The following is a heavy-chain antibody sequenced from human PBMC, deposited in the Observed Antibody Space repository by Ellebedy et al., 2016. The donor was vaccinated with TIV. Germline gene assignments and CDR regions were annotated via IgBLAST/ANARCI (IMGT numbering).Heavy chain of an antibody. CDR2: IKSKTDGGTT. J-gene: IGHJ4*02. V-gene: IGHV3-15*01. CDR3: ARDAYCSGGSCYPPSYFDY. D-gene: IGHD2-15*01. CDR1: GFTFSNAW. Sequence: PGGSLRLSCAASGFTFSNAWMSWVRQAPGKGLEWVGRIKSKTDGGTTDYAAPVKGRFTISRDDSKNTLYLQMNSLKTEDTAVYYCARDAYCSGGSCYPPSYFDYWGQGTLVTVSS.